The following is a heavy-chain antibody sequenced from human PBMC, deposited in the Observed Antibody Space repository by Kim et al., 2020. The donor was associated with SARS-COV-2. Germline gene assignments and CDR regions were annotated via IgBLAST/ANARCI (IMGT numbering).Heavy chain of an antibody. CDR2: INPIGCST. V-gene: IGHV1-46*01. J-gene: IGHJ5*02. CDR1: GYTFTSYY. D-gene: IGHD6-13*01. Sequence: ASVKVSCKASGYTFTSYYMHWVRQAPGQGLEWMGIINPIGCSTSYAQKFQGRVTMTRDTSTSTVYMELSSLRSEDTAVYYCARDGSSSSAGGWFDPWGQGTLVTVSS. CDR3: ARDGSSSSAGGWFDP.